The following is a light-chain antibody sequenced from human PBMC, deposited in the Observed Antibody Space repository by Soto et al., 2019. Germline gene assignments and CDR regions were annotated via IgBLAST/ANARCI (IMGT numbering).Light chain of an antibody. CDR3: CSYAGSYTL. J-gene: IGLJ2*01. CDR1: SSDVGGYNF. Sequence: QSGLTRPRSVSGSPGQSVTISCTGTSSDVGGYNFVSWYQQHPGKVPKLMIHDVSQRPSGVPDRFSGSKSGNTASLTISGLQAEDEADYYCCSYAGSYTLFGGGTKVTVL. V-gene: IGLV2-11*01. CDR2: DVS.